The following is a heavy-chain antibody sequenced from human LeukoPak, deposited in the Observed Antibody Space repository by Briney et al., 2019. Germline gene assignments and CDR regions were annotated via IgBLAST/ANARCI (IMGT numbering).Heavy chain of an antibody. CDR1: GYSFTSYW. Sequence: GESLKISCKGSGYSFTSYWICWVRQMPGKGLEWMVIIYPGDSDTRYSRSFQGQVTISADKSISTSYLQWSSLKASDTAMYYCARRASCSSTSCTHRPFDYWGQGTLVTVSS. D-gene: IGHD2-2*01. J-gene: IGHJ4*02. CDR2: IYPGDSDT. CDR3: ARRASCSSTSCTHRPFDY. V-gene: IGHV5-51*01.